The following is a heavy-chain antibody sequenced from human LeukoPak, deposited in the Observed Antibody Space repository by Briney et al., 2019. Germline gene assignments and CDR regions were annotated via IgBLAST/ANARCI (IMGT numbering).Heavy chain of an antibody. V-gene: IGHV3-48*04. CDR3: ARVKEASAFDI. D-gene: IGHD5-12*01. J-gene: IGHJ3*02. CDR2: ISSSGSTI. Sequence: GGSLRPSCAASGFTFSSYSMNWVRQAPGKGLEWVSYISSSGSTIYYADSVKGRFTISRDNAKNSLYLQMNSLRAEDTGLYYCARVKEASAFDIWGQGTRVTVSS. CDR1: GFTFSSYS.